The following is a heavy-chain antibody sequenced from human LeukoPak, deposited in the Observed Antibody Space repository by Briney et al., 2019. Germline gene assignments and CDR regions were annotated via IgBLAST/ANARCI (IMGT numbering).Heavy chain of an antibody. Sequence: GGSLRLSCAASGFTFSDYNMNWVRQAPGKGLEWVSYITNGGSTIHHADSVKGRFTISRHNSKNTLYLQMNSLRAEDTAVYYCARVHAAVFDYWGQGTLVTVSS. CDR2: ITNGGSTI. V-gene: IGHV3-11*01. CDR3: ARVHAAVFDY. D-gene: IGHD6-13*01. J-gene: IGHJ4*02. CDR1: GFTFSDYN.